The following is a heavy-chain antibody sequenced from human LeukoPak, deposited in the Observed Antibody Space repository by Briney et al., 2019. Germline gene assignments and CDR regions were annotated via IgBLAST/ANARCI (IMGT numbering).Heavy chain of an antibody. D-gene: IGHD6-19*01. CDR2: ISGSGGST. V-gene: IGHV3-23*01. J-gene: IGHJ4*02. CDR3: AKEFVAGYFDY. Sequence: SGGSLRLSCAASGFTFSSYAINWVRQAPGKGLEWVSAISGSGGSTYYADSVKGRFTISRDNSKSTLYLQMNSLRAEDTAVYYCAKEFVAGYFDYWGQGTLVTVSS. CDR1: GFTFSSYA.